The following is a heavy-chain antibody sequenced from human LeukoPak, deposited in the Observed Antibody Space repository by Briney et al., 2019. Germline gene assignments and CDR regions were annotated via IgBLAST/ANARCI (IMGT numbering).Heavy chain of an antibody. V-gene: IGHV3-30-3*01. CDR3: ARGRYVVTMVRGGGFDP. CDR2: ISYDGSNK. Sequence: GGSLRLSCAASGFTLSSYAMHWVRQAPGKGLEWVAVISYDGSNKYYADSVKGRFTISRDNSKNTLYLQMNSLRAEDTAVYYCARGRYVVTMVRGGGFDPWGQGTLVTVSS. CDR1: GFTLSSYA. D-gene: IGHD3-10*01. J-gene: IGHJ5*02.